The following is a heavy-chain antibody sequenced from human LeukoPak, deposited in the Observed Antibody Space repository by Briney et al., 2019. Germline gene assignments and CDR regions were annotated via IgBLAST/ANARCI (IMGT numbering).Heavy chain of an antibody. CDR2: ISGSGGST. CDR1: GFTFSSYA. Sequence: GGSLRLSCAASGFTFSSYAMSWVRQAPGKGLEWVSAISGSGGSTYYADSVKGRFTISRDNSKNTLYLQMNSLRAEDTAVYYCAKDLVLGGVVTTSFQYWGQDTLVTVSS. D-gene: IGHD3-3*01. CDR3: AKDLVLGGVVTTSFQY. J-gene: IGHJ1*01. V-gene: IGHV3-23*01.